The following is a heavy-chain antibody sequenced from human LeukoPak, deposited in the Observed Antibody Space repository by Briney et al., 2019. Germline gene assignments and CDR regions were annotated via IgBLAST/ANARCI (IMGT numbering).Heavy chain of an antibody. D-gene: IGHD2-21*02. CDR1: GGSISSTIYS. V-gene: IGHV4-30-2*01. CDR3: VRESGPTADDAFDI. J-gene: IGHJ3*02. Sequence: SQTLSLTCVVSGGSISSTIYSWGWIRQPPGKGLEWIGNIYHSGSTYYNPSLESRVTISVDRSKNHFSLNLRSVTAADSAVYFCVRESGPTADDAFDIWGQGTMVTVSS. CDR2: IYHSGST.